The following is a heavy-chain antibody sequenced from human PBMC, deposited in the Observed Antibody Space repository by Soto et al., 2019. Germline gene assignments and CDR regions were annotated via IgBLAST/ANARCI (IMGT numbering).Heavy chain of an antibody. J-gene: IGHJ4*02. D-gene: IGHD2-2*01. V-gene: IGHV1-3*01. CDR3: ARGFDIVVVPAAMTFDY. CDR2: INAGNGNT. Sequence: QVQLVQSGAEVKKPGASVKVSCKASGYTFTSYAMHWVRQAPGQRLEWMGWINAGNGNTKYSQKFQGRVTITRDTSASTAYMALSSLRSEDTAVYYCARGFDIVVVPAAMTFDYWGQGTLVTVSS. CDR1: GYTFTSYA.